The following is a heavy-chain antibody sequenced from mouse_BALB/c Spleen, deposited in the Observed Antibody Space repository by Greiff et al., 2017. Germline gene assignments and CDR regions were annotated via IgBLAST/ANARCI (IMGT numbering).Heavy chain of an antibody. CDR1: GFTFSDYG. J-gene: IGHJ1*01. CDR3: AKGTTARYFDV. D-gene: IGHD1-2*01. V-gene: IGHV5-15*02. Sequence: EVKLEESGGGLVQPGGSRKLSCAASGFTFSDYGMAWVRQAPGKGPEWVAFISNLAYSIYYADTVTGRFTISRENAKNTLYLEMSSLRSEDTAMYYCAKGTTARYFDVWGAGTTVTVSS. CDR2: ISNLAYSI.